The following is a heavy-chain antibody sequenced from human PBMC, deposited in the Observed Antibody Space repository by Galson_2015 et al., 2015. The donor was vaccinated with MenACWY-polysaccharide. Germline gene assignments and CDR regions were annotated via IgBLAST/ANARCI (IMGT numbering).Heavy chain of an antibody. V-gene: IGHV4-59*02. J-gene: IGHJ6*02. Sequence: SETLSLTCTVSGVSVSSYYWSWIRQPPGKGLEWIGYISNSGSTNYNPSLKSRVTISVDTSKSQFSLKLSSVTAADTAVYYRASAGILSQPDVWGQGTTVTVSS. CDR1: GVSVSSYY. CDR3: ASAGILSQPDV. CDR2: ISNSGST.